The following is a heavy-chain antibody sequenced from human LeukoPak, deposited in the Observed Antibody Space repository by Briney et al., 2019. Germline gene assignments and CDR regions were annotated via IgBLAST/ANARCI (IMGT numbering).Heavy chain of an antibody. CDR3: AEDGGAY. V-gene: IGHV3-23*01. D-gene: IGHD3-16*01. Sequence: GGSLRLSCAASGFTFSSCAMNWVRQAPGKGLEWVSFISVSGGNTDHADSVKGRFTISRDNSKNTLYLQMNSLRAEDTAVYYCAEDGGAYWGLGILVTVSS. CDR2: ISVSGGNT. J-gene: IGHJ4*02. CDR1: GFTFSSCA.